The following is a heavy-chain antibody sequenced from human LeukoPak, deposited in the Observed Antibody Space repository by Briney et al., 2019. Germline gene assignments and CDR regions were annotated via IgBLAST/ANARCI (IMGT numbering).Heavy chain of an antibody. CDR2: IWYDGSNK. D-gene: IGHD3-22*01. Sequence: GGSLRLSCAASGFTFSSYDMHWVRQAPGKGLEWVALIWYDGSNKYYADSVKGRFTISRDNSKNTLYLQMNSLRAEDTAVYYCARGRREGTYYYDSSGYYLGYWGQGTLVTVSS. V-gene: IGHV3-30*02. CDR3: ARGRREGTYYYDSSGYYLGY. J-gene: IGHJ4*02. CDR1: GFTFSSYD.